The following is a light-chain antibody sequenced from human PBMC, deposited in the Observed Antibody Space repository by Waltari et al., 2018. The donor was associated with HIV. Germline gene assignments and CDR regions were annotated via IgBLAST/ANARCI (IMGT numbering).Light chain of an antibody. J-gene: IGLJ3*02. Sequence: QSALTQPASVSGSPGQSITISCTGTSSDVGGYKDVSWYQQHPGKAPKLLIYEVSHRPSGGSTRFSVAKSGNTASLTISGLQAEDEADYYCNSYISTTTVMFGGGTKLTVL. CDR3: NSYISTTTVM. V-gene: IGLV2-14*01. CDR2: EVS. CDR1: SSDVGGYKD.